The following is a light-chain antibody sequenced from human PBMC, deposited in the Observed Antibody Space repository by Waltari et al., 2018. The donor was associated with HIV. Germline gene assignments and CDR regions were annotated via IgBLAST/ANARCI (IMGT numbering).Light chain of an antibody. V-gene: IGLV2-14*03. J-gene: IGLJ1*01. CDR3: CSYTVNSTGV. CDR1: SGDIGTYTY. Sequence: QSALTQPASVSGSPGQSIAISCTGTSGDIGTYTYVSWYQQHTGKVPKPIIYDVNVRPSGVSDRFSGSKSGNTATLTISGLHSDDEADYYCCSYTVNSTGVFGAGTKITV. CDR2: DVN.